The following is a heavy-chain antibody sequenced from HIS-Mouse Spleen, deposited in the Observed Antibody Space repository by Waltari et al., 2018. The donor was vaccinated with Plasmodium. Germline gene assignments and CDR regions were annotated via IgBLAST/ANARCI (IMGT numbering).Heavy chain of an antibody. CDR1: GGSFSGYY. CDR2: IKHSGRT. Sequence: QVQLQQWGAGLLKPSETLSLTCAVYGGSFSGYYWSWIRQPPGTGLEWIGEIKHSGRTKYNPSLKSRVTISVDTSKNQFSLKLSSVTAADTAVYYCARAPIRDAFDIWGQGTMVTVSS. D-gene: IGHD3-9*01. J-gene: IGHJ3*02. V-gene: IGHV4-34*01. CDR3: ARAPIRDAFDI.